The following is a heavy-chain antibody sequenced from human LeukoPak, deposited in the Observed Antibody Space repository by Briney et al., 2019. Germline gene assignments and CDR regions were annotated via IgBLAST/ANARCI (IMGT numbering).Heavy chain of an antibody. Sequence: ASAKVSCKASGYTFTGYYMHWVRQAPGQGLEWMGWINPNSGGTNYAQKFQGRVTMTRDTSISTAYMELSRLRSDDTAVYYCARVPIVVVPAAIRPSYNWFDPWGQGTLVTVSS. CDR2: INPNSGGT. CDR1: GYTFTGYY. J-gene: IGHJ5*02. D-gene: IGHD2-2*01. V-gene: IGHV1-2*02. CDR3: ARVPIVVVPAAIRPSYNWFDP.